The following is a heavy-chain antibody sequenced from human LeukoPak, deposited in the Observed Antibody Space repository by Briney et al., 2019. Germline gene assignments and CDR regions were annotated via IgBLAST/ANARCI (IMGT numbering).Heavy chain of an antibody. CDR1: GGTFSSYA. CDR3: ARNQRYYDSSGSFTQGYYFDY. Sequence: SVKDSCKASGGTFSSYAISWVRQAPGQGLEWMGRIIPIFGTANYAQKFQGRVTITTDESTSTAYMEPSSLRSEDTAVYYCARNQRYYDSSGSFTQGYYFDYWGQGTLVTVSS. J-gene: IGHJ4*02. V-gene: IGHV1-69*05. CDR2: IIPIFGTA. D-gene: IGHD3-22*01.